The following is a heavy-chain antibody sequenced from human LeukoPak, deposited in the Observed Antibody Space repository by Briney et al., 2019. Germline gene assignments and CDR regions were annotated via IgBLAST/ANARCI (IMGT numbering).Heavy chain of an antibody. Sequence: SGTLSLTCTASGASISSSYWSWIRQPPGKRLEWIGYIYYNGNTNSNPSLKSRVTISADTSKNQFSLNLSSVTAADTAVYYCVRGNYDNRGYSNAFDIWGQGAMVTVSS. V-gene: IGHV4-59*01. CDR1: GASISSSY. CDR2: IYYNGNT. J-gene: IGHJ3*02. CDR3: VRGNYDNRGYSNAFDI. D-gene: IGHD3-22*01.